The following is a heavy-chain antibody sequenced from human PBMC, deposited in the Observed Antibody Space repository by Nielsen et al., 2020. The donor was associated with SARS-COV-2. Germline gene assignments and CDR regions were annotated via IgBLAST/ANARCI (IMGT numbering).Heavy chain of an antibody. Sequence: SETLSLTCTVSGGSISSGSYYWSWIRQPAGKGLEWIGRIYTSGSTNYNPSLKSRVAISVDKSNNQFSLKLTSLTAADTAVYYCARMIGYSTSTDYWGQGTLVTVSS. D-gene: IGHD2-2*01. CDR2: IYTSGST. CDR3: ARMIGYSTSTDY. V-gene: IGHV4-61*02. CDR1: GGSISSGSYY. J-gene: IGHJ4*02.